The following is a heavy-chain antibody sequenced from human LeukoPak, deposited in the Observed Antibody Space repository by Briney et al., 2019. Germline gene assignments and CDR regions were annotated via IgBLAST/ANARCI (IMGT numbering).Heavy chain of an antibody. CDR3: ARLGYDSSGYQPEVRYYFDY. CDR1: GGSISSSNW. CDR2: INHSGST. J-gene: IGHJ4*02. Sequence: SETLSLTCAVSGGSISSSNWWSWVRQPPGKGLEWIGEINHSGSTNYNPSLKSRVTISVDTSKNQFSLKLSSVTAADTAVYYCARLGYDSSGYQPEVRYYFDYWGQGTLVTVSS. D-gene: IGHD3-22*01. V-gene: IGHV4-4*02.